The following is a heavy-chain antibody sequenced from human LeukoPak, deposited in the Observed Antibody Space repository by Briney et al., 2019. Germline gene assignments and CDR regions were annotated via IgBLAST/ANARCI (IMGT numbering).Heavy chain of an antibody. CDR1: GYTFTSYG. CDR2: ISAYNGNT. D-gene: IGHD1-26*01. CDR3: ARLRKGATYYYYYYMDV. J-gene: IGHJ6*03. Sequence: ASVKVSCKASGYTFTSYGISWVRQAPGQGLEWMGWISAYNGNTNYAQKLQGRVTMTTDTSTSTAYMELRSLRSDDTAVYYCARLRKGATYYYYYYMDVWGKGTRSPSP. V-gene: IGHV1-18*01.